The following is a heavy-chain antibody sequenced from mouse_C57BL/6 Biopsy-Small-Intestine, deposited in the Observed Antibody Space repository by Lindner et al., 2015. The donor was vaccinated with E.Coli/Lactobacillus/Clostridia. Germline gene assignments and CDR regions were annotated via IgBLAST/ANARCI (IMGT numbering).Heavy chain of an antibody. J-gene: IGHJ2*01. V-gene: IGHV1-81*01. CDR1: GYTFTSYG. CDR2: IYPRSGNT. Sequence: VQLQESGAELARPGASVKLSCKASGYTFTSYGISWVKQRTGQGLEWIGEIYPRSGNTYYNEKFKGKATLTADKSSSTAYMELRSLASEDSAVYFCARGAGLPLDYWGQGTTLTVSS. D-gene: IGHD2-4*01. CDR3: ARGAGLPLDY.